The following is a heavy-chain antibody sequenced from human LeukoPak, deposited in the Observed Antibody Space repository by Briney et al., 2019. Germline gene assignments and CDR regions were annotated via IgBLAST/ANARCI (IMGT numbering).Heavy chain of an antibody. CDR3: ARMYSSGWYDDY. Sequence: ASVKVSCKASGYTFTGYYMHWVRQAPGQGLEWTGRINPNSGGTNYAQKFQGRVTMTRDTSISTAYMELSRLRSDDTAVYYCARMYSSGWYDDYWGQGTLVTVSS. CDR1: GYTFTGYY. D-gene: IGHD6-19*01. J-gene: IGHJ4*02. CDR2: INPNSGGT. V-gene: IGHV1-2*06.